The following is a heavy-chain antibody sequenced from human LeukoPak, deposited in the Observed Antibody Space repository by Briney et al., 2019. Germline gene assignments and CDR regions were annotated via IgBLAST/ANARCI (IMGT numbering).Heavy chain of an antibody. CDR2: TYYRSKWYN. V-gene: IGHV6-1*01. CDR3: ARGLLRFLEWPSGPDYYYYYGMDV. CDR1: GDSVSSNSAA. J-gene: IGHJ6*02. D-gene: IGHD3-3*01. Sequence: SQTLSLTCAISGDSVSSNSAAWNWIRQSPSRGLEWLGRTYYRSKWYNDYAVSVKGRITINPDTSKNQFSLQLNSVTPEDTAVYYCARGLLRFLEWPSGPDYYYYYGMDVWGQGTTVTVSS.